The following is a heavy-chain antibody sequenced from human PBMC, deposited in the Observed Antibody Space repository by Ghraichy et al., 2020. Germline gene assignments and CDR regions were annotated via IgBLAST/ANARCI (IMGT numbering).Heavy chain of an antibody. J-gene: IGHJ4*02. CDR2: ISYDGSNK. Sequence: GGSLRLSCAASGFTFSSYAMHWVRQAPGKGLEWVAVISYDGSNKYYADSVKGRFTISRDNSKNTLYLQMNSLRAEDTAVYYCSVAGDYWGQGTLVTVSS. CDR3: SVAGDY. CDR1: GFTFSSYA. V-gene: IGHV3-30*04. D-gene: IGHD6-19*01.